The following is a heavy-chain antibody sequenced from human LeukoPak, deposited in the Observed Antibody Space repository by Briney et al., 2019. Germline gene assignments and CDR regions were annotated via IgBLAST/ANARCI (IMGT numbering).Heavy chain of an antibody. CDR2: IYLGDTAT. CDR3: ARRGIGVPAYSFDY. J-gene: IGHJ4*02. Sequence: GESRKISCKGSGYSFSTFWTAWVGQMPGKGLEWMGIIYLGDTATTYSPSFQGQVTISDDKSISTAYLQWTSLKPSDTAMYYCARRGIGVPAYSFDYWGEGTLVTVSS. V-gene: IGHV5-51*01. D-gene: IGHD2-15*01. CDR1: GYSFSTFW.